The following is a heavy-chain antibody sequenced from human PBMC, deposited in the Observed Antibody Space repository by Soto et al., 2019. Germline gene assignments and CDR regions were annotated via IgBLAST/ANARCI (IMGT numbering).Heavy chain of an antibody. Sequence: GESLKISCKGSGYSFTSYWIGWVRQMPGKGLEWMGIIYPGDSDTRYSPSFQGQVTISADKSISTAYLQWSSLKASDTAMYYCARLNWNDGTYYYYGMDVWGQGTTVTAP. CDR2: IYPGDSDT. J-gene: IGHJ6*02. CDR3: ARLNWNDGTYYYYGMDV. CDR1: GYSFTSYW. V-gene: IGHV5-51*01. D-gene: IGHD1-1*01.